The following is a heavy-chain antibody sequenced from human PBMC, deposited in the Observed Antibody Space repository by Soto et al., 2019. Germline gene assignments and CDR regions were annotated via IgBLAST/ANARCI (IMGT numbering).Heavy chain of an antibody. CDR1: GFTFSSYG. CDR3: AKDPRGGYCSGGSCYTYNWFDP. Sequence: PGGSLRLSCAASGFTFSSYGMHWVRLAPGKGLEWVAVISFDGSIRFYADSVQGRFTISRDDSKSTLYLQMSSLRPEDTAMYYCAKDPRGGYCSGGSCYTYNWFDPWGQGTLVTVSS. D-gene: IGHD2-15*01. CDR2: ISFDGSIR. J-gene: IGHJ5*02. V-gene: IGHV3-30*18.